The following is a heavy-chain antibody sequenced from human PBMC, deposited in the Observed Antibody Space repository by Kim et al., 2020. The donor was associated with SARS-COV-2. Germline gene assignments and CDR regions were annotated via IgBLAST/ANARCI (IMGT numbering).Heavy chain of an antibody. V-gene: IGHV4-39*01. D-gene: IGHD6-13*01. J-gene: IGHJ3*02. CDR1: GGSISSSSYY. CDR2: IYYSGST. CDR3: ARQGSSWYAVFAVDI. Sequence: SETLSLTCTVSGGSISSSSYYWGWIRQPPGKGLEWIGSIYYSGSTYYNPSLKSRVTISVDTSKNQFSLKLSSVTAADTAVYYCARQGSSWYAVFAVDIWGQGTMVTVSS.